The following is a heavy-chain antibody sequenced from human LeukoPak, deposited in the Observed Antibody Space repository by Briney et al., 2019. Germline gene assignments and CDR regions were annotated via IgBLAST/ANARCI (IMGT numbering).Heavy chain of an antibody. Sequence: SETLSLTCAVSGYSISSGYYWGWIRQPPGKGLEWIGSIYHSGSTYYNPSLKSRVTISVDTSKNQFSLKLSSVTAADTAVYYCARATAAGISSYFDYWGQGTLVTVSS. D-gene: IGHD6-13*01. CDR1: GYSISSGYY. V-gene: IGHV4-38-2*01. CDR2: IYHSGST. CDR3: ARATAAGISSYFDY. J-gene: IGHJ4*02.